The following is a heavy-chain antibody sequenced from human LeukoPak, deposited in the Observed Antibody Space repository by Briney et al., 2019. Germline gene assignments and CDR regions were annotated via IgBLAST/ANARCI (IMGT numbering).Heavy chain of an antibody. CDR2: IYYSGST. Sequence: PSETLSLTCTVSGGSISSYYWSWIRQPPGKGLEWIGYIYYSGSTNYNPSLKSRVTISVDTSKDQFSLKLSSVTAADTAVYYCARGTDWFGVSEMSGGMDVWGQGTTVTVSS. D-gene: IGHD3-10*01. J-gene: IGHJ6*02. CDR3: ARGTDWFGVSEMSGGMDV. V-gene: IGHV4-59*01. CDR1: GGSISSYY.